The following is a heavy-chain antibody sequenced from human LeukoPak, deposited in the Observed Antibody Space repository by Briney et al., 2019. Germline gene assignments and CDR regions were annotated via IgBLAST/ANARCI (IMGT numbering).Heavy chain of an antibody. CDR2: IIPIFGTA. D-gene: IGHD3-10*01. J-gene: IGHJ4*02. CDR1: GYTFTSYD. Sequence: GASVTVSCKSSGYTFTSYDINWVRPAPGQGLEWMGGIIPIFGTANYAQKFQGRVTITADESTSTAYMELSSLRSEDTAVYYCARIPLMVRGVISRAYQTPSLNYYFDYWGQGTLVTVSS. V-gene: IGHV1-69*13. CDR3: ARIPLMVRGVISRAYQTPSLNYYFDY.